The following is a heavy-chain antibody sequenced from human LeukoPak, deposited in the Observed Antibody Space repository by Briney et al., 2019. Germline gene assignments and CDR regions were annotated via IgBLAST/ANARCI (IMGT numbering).Heavy chain of an antibody. Sequence: SQTLSLTCAIPGDSVSSNNAGWTWTRQSPSRGLEWLGRTYYRSKWYNDYAVSVKSRITISPDTSKNQFSLQLNSVTPEDTAVYYCARAVAGRLDYWGQGTLVTVSS. CDR2: TYYRSKWYN. D-gene: IGHD6-19*01. V-gene: IGHV6-1*01. CDR3: ARAVAGRLDY. CDR1: GDSVSSNNAG. J-gene: IGHJ4*02.